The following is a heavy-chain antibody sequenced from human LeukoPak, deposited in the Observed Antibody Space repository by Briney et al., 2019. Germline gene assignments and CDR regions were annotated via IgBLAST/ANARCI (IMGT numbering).Heavy chain of an antibody. CDR2: IYYSGST. V-gene: IGHV4-39*01. CDR1: GGSISSSSYY. CDR3: ARQRMSSGYLNAFDI. Sequence: SETLSLTCTVSGGSISSSSYYWGWIRQPPGKGLEWIGSIYYSGSTYYNPSLKSRVTISVDTSKNQFSLKLSSVTAADTAVYYCARQRMSSGYLNAFDIWGQGTMVTVSS. J-gene: IGHJ3*02. D-gene: IGHD3-22*01.